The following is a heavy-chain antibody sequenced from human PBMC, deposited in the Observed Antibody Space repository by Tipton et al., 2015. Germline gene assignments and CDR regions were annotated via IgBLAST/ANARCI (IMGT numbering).Heavy chain of an antibody. J-gene: IGHJ3*02. CDR3: ATPAARYCSDGSCYSGAFDI. Sequence: SLRLSCTASGFTFTTYAMNWVRQAPGKGLEWVSIISDDGDTTYYADSVRGRFTISRDNSQNTLYLQLNSLRADDTAVYYCATPAARYCSDGSCYSGAFDIWGQGAMVTVSS. V-gene: IGHV3-23*01. D-gene: IGHD2-15*01. CDR2: ISDDGDTT. CDR1: GFTFTTYA.